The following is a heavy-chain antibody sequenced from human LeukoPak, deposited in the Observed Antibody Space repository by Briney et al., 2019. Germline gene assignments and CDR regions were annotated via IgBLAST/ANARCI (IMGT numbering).Heavy chain of an antibody. Sequence: ASVKVSCKASGYIFTTYAITWVRQAPGQGLEWLGWISSYNGNTNYAQKLQGRVTMTTDTSTSTACMELRSLRSDDTAVYYCARDAPTVTTDPTRFWGQGTLVTVSS. J-gene: IGHJ4*02. D-gene: IGHD4-17*01. CDR3: ARDAPTVTTDPTRF. V-gene: IGHV1-18*01. CDR2: ISSYNGNT. CDR1: GYIFTTYA.